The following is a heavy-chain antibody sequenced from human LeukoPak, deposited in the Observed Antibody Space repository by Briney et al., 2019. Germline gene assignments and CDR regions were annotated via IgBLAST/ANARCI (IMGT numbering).Heavy chain of an antibody. Sequence: ASVKVSCKASGGTFSSYAISWVRQAPGQGLEWMGGIIPIFGTANYAQKFQGRVTITADESTSTAYMELSSLRSEDTAVYYCARALNHYNFDAFDIWGQGTLVTVSS. CDR1: GGTFSSYA. CDR2: IIPIFGTA. D-gene: IGHD1-1*01. J-gene: IGHJ3*02. CDR3: ARALNHYNFDAFDI. V-gene: IGHV1-69*01.